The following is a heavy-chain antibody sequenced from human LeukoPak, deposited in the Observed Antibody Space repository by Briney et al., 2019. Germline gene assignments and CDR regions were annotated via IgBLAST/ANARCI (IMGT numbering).Heavy chain of an antibody. CDR3: ARDKYYDRYFDS. J-gene: IGHJ4*02. D-gene: IGHD3-22*01. CDR1: GFTFNNNW. V-gene: IGHV3-7*01. CDR2: IKQDGSEK. Sequence: PGGSPRLSCVGSGFTFNNNWMSWVRQAPGKGLEWVANIKQDGSEKYYVDSVKGRFTIFRDNAKNSLSLQMNSLRVEDSGVYYCARDKYYDRYFDSWGQGTLVTVSS.